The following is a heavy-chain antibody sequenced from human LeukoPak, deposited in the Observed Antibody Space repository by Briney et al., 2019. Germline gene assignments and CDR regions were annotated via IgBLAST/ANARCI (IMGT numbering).Heavy chain of an antibody. V-gene: IGHV4-61*02. CDR1: GGSISSGSYY. CDR3: ARDIGRDQNFDY. J-gene: IGHJ4*02. CDR2: IYTSGST. D-gene: IGHD1-26*01. Sequence: PSETLSLTCTVSGGSISSGSYYWSWIRQPAGKGLEWIGRIYTSGSTNYNPSLKSRVTISLDNSKNQFSLKLSSVTAADTAVYYCARDIGRDQNFDYWGQGTLVTVSS.